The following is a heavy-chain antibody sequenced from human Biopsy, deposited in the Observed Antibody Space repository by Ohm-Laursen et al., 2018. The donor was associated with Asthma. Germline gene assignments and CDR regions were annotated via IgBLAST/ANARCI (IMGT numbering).Heavy chain of an antibody. CDR1: GFMFRSFG. J-gene: IGHJ6*02. V-gene: IGHV3-30*03. Sequence: SLRLSCAASGFMFRSFGMHWVRQAPGKGLEWVAVISYDGNHKFYEDSVKGRFTISRDNSKNTLYLQMNSLRTEDTAVYYCARSAETYSGFDSNYYGMDVWGQGTRVTVSS. D-gene: IGHD5-12*01. CDR2: ISYDGNHK. CDR3: ARSAETYSGFDSNYYGMDV.